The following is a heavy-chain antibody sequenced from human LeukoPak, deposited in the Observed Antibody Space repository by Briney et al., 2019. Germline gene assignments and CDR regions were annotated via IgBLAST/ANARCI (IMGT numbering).Heavy chain of an antibody. D-gene: IGHD3-10*01. J-gene: IGHJ3*02. Sequence: SETLSLTCTVSGGSISSYYWSWIRQPPGKGLGWIGYIYYSGSTNYNPSLKSRVTISVDTSKNQFSLKLSSVTAADTAVYYCARDPRAPPGAFDIWGQGTMVTVSS. V-gene: IGHV4-59*01. CDR3: ARDPRAPPGAFDI. CDR1: GGSISSYY. CDR2: IYYSGST.